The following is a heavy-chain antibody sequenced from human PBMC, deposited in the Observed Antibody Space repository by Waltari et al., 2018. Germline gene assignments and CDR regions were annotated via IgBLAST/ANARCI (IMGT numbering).Heavy chain of an antibody. CDR1: GFTFDEYS. Sequence: EVQLVESGGGLVEPGGSLRLSCEGSGFTFDEYSINWVRQAPGKGLEGVSFFSGSGRYSYDADSVKGRFTISRDKAKNSLFLQMTSLRADDTAMYFCARDRVPHGSGPKVRLWFDPWGRGTQVIVSS. D-gene: IGHD3-10*01. CDR2: FSGSGRYS. V-gene: IGHV3-21*06. CDR3: ARDRVPHGSGPKVRLWFDP. J-gene: IGHJ5*02.